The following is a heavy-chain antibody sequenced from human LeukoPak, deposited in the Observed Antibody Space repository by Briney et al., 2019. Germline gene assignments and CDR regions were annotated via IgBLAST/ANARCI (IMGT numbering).Heavy chain of an antibody. V-gene: IGHV4-59*11. CDR3: ARDQITSSGYYMDV. CDR2: IYYSGII. D-gene: IGHD1-14*01. J-gene: IGHJ6*03. CDR1: GGSISSHY. Sequence: SETQSLTCTVSGGSISSHYWSWIRQSPTKGLEWIGYIYYSGIINYNPSLKSRVTMSVDTSKNKFSLRLSSVTAADTAVYYCARDQITSSGYYMDVWGKGTTVTVSS.